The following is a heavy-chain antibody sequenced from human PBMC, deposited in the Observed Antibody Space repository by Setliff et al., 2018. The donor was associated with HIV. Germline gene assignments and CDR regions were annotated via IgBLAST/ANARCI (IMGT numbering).Heavy chain of an antibody. CDR2: INPYNGNT. Sequence: ASVKVSCKASGYTFTSYGISWVRQAPGQGLEWMGWINPYNGNTNYAQKLQGRVTMTTDTSTSTAYMDLRSLRSDDTAVYYCARDDRGRVRGVGPFDPWGQGTLVTVSS. CDR1: GYTFTSYG. J-gene: IGHJ5*02. CDR3: ARDDRGRVRGVGPFDP. V-gene: IGHV1-18*01. D-gene: IGHD3-10*01.